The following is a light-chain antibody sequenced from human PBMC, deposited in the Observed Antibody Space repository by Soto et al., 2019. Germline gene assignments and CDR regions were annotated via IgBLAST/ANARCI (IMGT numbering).Light chain of an antibody. Sequence: QSALTQPASVSGSPGQSITISCTGTSFDVGGYNYVSWFQQHPGKAPKLMIYEVTNRPSGISNRFSGSKSGNTASLTISGLQAEDEADYYCCSYSAISTVEEVFGTGTKVTVL. CDR3: CSYSAISTVEEV. CDR1: SFDVGGYNY. V-gene: IGLV2-14*01. CDR2: EVT. J-gene: IGLJ1*01.